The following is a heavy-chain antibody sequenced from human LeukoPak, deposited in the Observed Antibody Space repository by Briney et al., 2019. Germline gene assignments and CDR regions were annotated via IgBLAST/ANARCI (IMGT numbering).Heavy chain of an antibody. J-gene: IGHJ4*02. CDR1: GGSISSSSYY. CDR3: AITSGYSVDY. V-gene: IGHV4-39*01. CDR2: IYYSGST. Sequence: SETLSLTCTVSGGSISSSSYYWGWLRQPPGKGLEWIGSIYYSGSTYYNPSLKSRVTISVDTSKNQFSLKLSSVTAADTAVYYCAITSGYSVDYWGQGTLVTVSS. D-gene: IGHD3-22*01.